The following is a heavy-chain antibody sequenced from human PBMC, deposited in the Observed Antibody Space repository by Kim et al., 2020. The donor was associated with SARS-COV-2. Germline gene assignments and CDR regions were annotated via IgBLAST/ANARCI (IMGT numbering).Heavy chain of an antibody. V-gene: IGHV1-69*01. Sequence: APKFQGRVTITADESTSTAYMELSSLRSEDTAVYYCARADHPTDLYFDYWGQGTLVTVAS. J-gene: IGHJ4*02. CDR3: ARADHPTDLYFDY.